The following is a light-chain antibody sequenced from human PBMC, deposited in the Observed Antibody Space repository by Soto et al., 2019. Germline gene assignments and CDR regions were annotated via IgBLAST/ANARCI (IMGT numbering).Light chain of an antibody. CDR3: QQYVSWT. J-gene: IGKJ1*01. V-gene: IGKV3-20*01. Sequence: EIVLTQSPGTLSVSPGERATLSCRASQTISSNSLAWNQQKPGQAPGLLIYGTSSRATGIPDRFSGSGSGTDFTLTISRLEPEDSAIYYCQQYVSWTFGQGTKVEIK. CDR2: GTS. CDR1: QTISSNS.